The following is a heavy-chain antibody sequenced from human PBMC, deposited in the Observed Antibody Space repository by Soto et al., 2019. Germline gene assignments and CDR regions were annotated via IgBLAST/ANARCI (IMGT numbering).Heavy chain of an antibody. D-gene: IGHD3-9*01. CDR1: GGSFSGYY. V-gene: IGHV4-34*01. Sequence: QVQLQQWGAGLLKPSETLSLTCAVYGGSFSGYYWSWIRQPPGKGLEWIGEINHSGSTNYNPSLKSRVTISVDTSKNQCSLKLSSVTAADTAVYYCARGKPYYDILTGYYSGWFDPWGQGTLVTVSS. CDR2: INHSGST. CDR3: ARGKPYYDILTGYYSGWFDP. J-gene: IGHJ5*02.